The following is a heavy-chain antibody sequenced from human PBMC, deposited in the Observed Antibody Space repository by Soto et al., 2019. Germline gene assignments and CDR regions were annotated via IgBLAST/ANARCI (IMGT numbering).Heavy chain of an antibody. CDR1: GGSISSSSYY. Sequence: SETLSLTCTVSGGSISSSSYYWGWIRQPPGKGLEWIGSIYYSGSTYYNPSLKSRVTISVDTSKNQFSLKLSSVTAADTAVYYCARHIAAAERFFDYWGQGXLVTVSS. CDR3: ARHIAAAERFFDY. CDR2: IYYSGST. D-gene: IGHD6-13*01. V-gene: IGHV4-39*01. J-gene: IGHJ4*02.